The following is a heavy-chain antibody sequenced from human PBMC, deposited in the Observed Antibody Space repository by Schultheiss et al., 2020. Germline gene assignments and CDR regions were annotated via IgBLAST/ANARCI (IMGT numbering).Heavy chain of an antibody. D-gene: IGHD3-3*01. Sequence: ASVKVSCKASGYTFTGYYMHWVRQAPGQGLEWMGWINPNSGGTNYAQKFQGWVTITRDTSISTAYMELSRLRSDDTAVYYCASRGYYDFWSGPNWFDPWGQGTLVTVSS. CDR1: GYTFTGYY. CDR2: INPNSGGT. CDR3: ASRGYYDFWSGPNWFDP. V-gene: IGHV1-2*04. J-gene: IGHJ5*02.